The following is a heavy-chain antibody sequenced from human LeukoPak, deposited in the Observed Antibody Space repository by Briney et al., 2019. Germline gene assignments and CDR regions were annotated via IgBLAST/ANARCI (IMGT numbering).Heavy chain of an antibody. CDR3: ARGGVSQDYFDY. J-gene: IGHJ4*02. D-gene: IGHD6-13*01. CDR1: GFTFSSYS. Sequence: GGSLRLSCAASGFTFSSYSVNWVRQAPGKGLGWVSSISSSSSYIYYADSVKGRFTISRDNAKNSLYLQMNSLRAEDTAVYYCARGGVSQDYFDYWGQGTLVTVSS. CDR2: ISSSSSYI. V-gene: IGHV3-21*01.